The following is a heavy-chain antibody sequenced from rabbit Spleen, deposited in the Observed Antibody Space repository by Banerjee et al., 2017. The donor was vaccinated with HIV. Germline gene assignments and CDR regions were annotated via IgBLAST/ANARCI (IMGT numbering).Heavy chain of an antibody. CDR1: GFSFSNKAV. D-gene: IGHD1-1*01. CDR3: ARDTSSSFSSYGMDL. CDR2: INAITGKA. Sequence: QEHLVESGGGLVKPEGSLTLSCTASGFSFSNKAVMCWVRQAPGKGLEWIACINAITGKAVYANWAKGRSTFSKSSSTTVTLQMASLTAADTATYFCARDTSSSFSSYGMDLWGPGTLVTVS. J-gene: IGHJ6*01. V-gene: IGHV1S45*01.